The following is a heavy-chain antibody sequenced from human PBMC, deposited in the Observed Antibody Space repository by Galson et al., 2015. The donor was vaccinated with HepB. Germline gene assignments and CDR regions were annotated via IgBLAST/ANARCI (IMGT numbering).Heavy chain of an antibody. CDR1: GFTVSSNY. D-gene: IGHD6-13*01. CDR3: ASDSSPEGIGY. J-gene: IGHJ4*02. V-gene: IGHV3-66*01. Sequence: SLRLSCAASGFTVSSNYMSWVRQAPGKGLEWVSVIYSGGSTYYADSVKGRFTISRDNSKNTLYLQMNSLRAEDTAVYYCASDSSPEGIGYWGQGTLVTVSS. CDR2: IYSGGST.